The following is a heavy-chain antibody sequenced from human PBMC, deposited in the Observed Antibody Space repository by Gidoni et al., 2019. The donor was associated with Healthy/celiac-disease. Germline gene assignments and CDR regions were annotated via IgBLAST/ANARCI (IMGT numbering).Heavy chain of an antibody. CDR2: ISSSSSTI. CDR1: GFTFSSDS. J-gene: IGHJ6*02. CDR3: ARETYSDSRCMDV. D-gene: IGHD3-22*01. V-gene: IGHV3-48*02. Sequence: EVQLVESGGGVVQPGGALSRSCAAAGFTFSSDSMNWVRQAPGKGLEWVSYISSSSSTIYYADSVKGRFTISRDNAKNSLYLQMNSRRDEDTAVYYCARETYSDSRCMDVWGQGTTVTVSS.